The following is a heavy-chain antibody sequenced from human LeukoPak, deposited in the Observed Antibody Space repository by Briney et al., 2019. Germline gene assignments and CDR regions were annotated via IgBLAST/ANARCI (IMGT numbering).Heavy chain of an antibody. Sequence: GGSLRLSCAASGFTVSSNYMSWVRQAPGKGLEWVGRIKSKTDGGTKDYAAPVKGRFTISRDDSKNTLYLQMNSLKTEDTAVYYCTTEAIVVVPDYWGQGTLVTVSS. CDR3: TTEAIVVVPDY. D-gene: IGHD2-2*01. V-gene: IGHV3-15*01. J-gene: IGHJ4*02. CDR1: GFTVSSNY. CDR2: IKSKTDGGTK.